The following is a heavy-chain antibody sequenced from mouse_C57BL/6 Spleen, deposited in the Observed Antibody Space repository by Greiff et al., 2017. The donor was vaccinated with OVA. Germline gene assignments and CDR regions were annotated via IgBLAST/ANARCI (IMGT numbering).Heavy chain of an antibody. Sequence: QVQLKQSGAELVKPGASVTMSCKASGYTFTSYWITWVKQRPGQGLEWIGDIYPGSGSTNYNEKFKSKATLTVDTSSSTADMQLSSLTSEDSAVYYCARWIYYCNCFDYWGQGTTLTVSS. J-gene: IGHJ2*01. D-gene: IGHD2-1*01. CDR3: ARWIYYCNCFDY. CDR1: GYTFTSYW. CDR2: IYPGSGST. V-gene: IGHV1-55*01.